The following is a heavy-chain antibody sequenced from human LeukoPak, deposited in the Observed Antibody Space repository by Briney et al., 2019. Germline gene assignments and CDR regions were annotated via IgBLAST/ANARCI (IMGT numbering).Heavy chain of an antibody. CDR3: ARARAGAGLDY. V-gene: IGHV1-46*01. D-gene: IGHD6-19*01. CDR2: ITPSGGST. Sequence: ASVKVSCKASGYTFTSYYMHWVRQAPGQGLEWMGIITPSGGSTSYAQKFQGRVTMTRDTSTSTVYMELSSLRSEDTAVYYCARARAGAGLDYWGQGTLVTVSS. CDR1: GYTFTSYY. J-gene: IGHJ4*02.